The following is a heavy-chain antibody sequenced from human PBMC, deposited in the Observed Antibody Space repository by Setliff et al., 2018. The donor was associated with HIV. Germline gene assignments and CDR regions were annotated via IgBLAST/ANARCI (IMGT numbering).Heavy chain of an antibody. CDR2: ISHSGRT. CDR3: ARGFEGYCSGASCHWFDS. D-gene: IGHD2-15*01. Sequence: SETLSLTCAVYGGSLTDYDWTWIRQTPAKGLEWIGEISHSGRTNYNPSLKTRLIVSRDTSKNQFSLRLSSATVADTAIYYCARGFEGYCSGASCHWFDSWGQGTQVTVSS. V-gene: IGHV4-34*01. J-gene: IGHJ5*01. CDR1: GGSLTDYD.